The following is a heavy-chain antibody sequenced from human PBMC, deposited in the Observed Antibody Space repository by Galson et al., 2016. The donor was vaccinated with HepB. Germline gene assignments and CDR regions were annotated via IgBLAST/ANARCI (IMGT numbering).Heavy chain of an antibody. CDR1: GHTFTSYG. Sequence: SVKVSCKASGHTFTSYGFSWVRQAPGQGLEWMGWITPDNANTNYARKLQGRVTMTTATSTSTAYMELRSLRSDDTAVYYRARGNPSDYDFWSGYPVWGQGTTVTVSS. CDR2: ITPDNANT. V-gene: IGHV1-18*01. CDR3: ARGNPSDYDFWSGYPV. J-gene: IGHJ6*02. D-gene: IGHD3-3*01.